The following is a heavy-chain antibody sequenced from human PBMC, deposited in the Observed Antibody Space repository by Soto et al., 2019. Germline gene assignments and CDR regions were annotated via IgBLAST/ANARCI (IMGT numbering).Heavy chain of an antibody. D-gene: IGHD5-12*01. Sequence: SLKISCKGAGCSGTNYWISWVRQKPEKGLEWMGRIDPSDSYTNYSPSFQGHVTISADKSISTAYLQWSSLKASDTAMYYFARLSSGYGLWDYYYGMDVWGQGTTVTVSS. CDR2: IDPSDSYT. CDR3: ARLSSGYGLWDYYYGMDV. V-gene: IGHV5-10-1*01. J-gene: IGHJ6*02. CDR1: GCSGTNYW.